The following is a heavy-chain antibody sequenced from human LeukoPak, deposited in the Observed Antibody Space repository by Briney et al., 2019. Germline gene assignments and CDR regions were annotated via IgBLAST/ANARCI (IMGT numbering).Heavy chain of an antibody. CDR3: ATTFPYCSEDNCAL. J-gene: IGHJ1*01. V-gene: IGHV3-7*01. D-gene: IGHD2-15*01. CDR1: GVAIGSSW. Sequence: GGSLRLSCIASGVAIGSSWMSWVRQSPGKRLEWVANVNPGGSVQNFVDSVTGRFTISRDNAKNSLYLQMNNLRADDTAVYYCATTFPYCSEDNCALGGQGTLVTVSS. CDR2: VNPGGSVQ.